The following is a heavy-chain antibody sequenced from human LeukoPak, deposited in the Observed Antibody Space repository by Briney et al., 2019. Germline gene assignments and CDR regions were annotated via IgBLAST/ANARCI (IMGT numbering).Heavy chain of an antibody. CDR1: GFTFSSYA. J-gene: IGHJ5*02. Sequence: PGGSLRLSCAASGFTFSSYAMSWVRQAPGKGLEWVSAISGSGGSTYYADSVKGRFTISRDNSKNTLYLQMNSLRAEDTAVCYCAKTPLSASTYWGSRGFDPWGQGTLVTVSS. V-gene: IGHV3-23*01. D-gene: IGHD7-27*01. CDR3: AKTPLSASTYWGSRGFDP. CDR2: ISGSGGST.